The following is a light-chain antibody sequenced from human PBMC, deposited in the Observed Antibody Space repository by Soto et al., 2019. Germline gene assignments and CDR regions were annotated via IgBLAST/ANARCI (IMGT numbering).Light chain of an antibody. CDR3: QQYDGSPLT. CDR1: QSVSSNY. J-gene: IGKJ3*01. Sequence: EIVLTQSPGTLSLSPGERATLSCRASQSVSSNYLAWYQQKPGQTPRLLVYGASTRDTGIPDRFRGSGSGTDFALTISSLEPEDFAMYYCQQYDGSPLTFGPGTKVDIK. V-gene: IGKV3-20*01. CDR2: GAS.